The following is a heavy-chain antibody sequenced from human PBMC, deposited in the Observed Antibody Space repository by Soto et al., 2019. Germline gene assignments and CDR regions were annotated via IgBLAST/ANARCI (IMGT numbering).Heavy chain of an antibody. CDR1: GVSITTTGYS. J-gene: IGHJ4*01. D-gene: IGHD6-19*01. Sequence: PSETLSLTCAVSGVSITTTGYSWSWIRQPPGKGLEWIGYIYPSGTIFYNPSLNSRVTISVDTSNNQFSLKLTSVTAADTAVYYCARVHVMVVAGSTFDYWGHGTLVTVSS. CDR2: IYPSGTI. V-gene: IGHV4-30-2*01. CDR3: ARVHVMVVAGSTFDY.